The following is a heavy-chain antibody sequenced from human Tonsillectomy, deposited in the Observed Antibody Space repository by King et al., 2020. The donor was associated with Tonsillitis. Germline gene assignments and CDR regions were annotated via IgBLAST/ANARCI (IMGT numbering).Heavy chain of an antibody. CDR3: ARVGGWGWFDP. Sequence: VQLVESGGGLVQPGGSLRLSCAASGFTFSSYWMSWVRQAPGKGLEWVAKIKQDGIVKYYLDSVKGRFTISRDNSKNSLYLEMNSLRGEETAVYYCARVGGWGWFDPWGQGTLVTVSS. CDR1: GFTFSSYW. V-gene: IGHV3-7*01. J-gene: IGHJ5*02. D-gene: IGHD3-16*01. CDR2: IKQDGIVK.